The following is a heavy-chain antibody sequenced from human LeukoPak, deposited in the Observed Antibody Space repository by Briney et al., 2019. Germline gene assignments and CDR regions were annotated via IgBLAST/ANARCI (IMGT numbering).Heavy chain of an antibody. CDR1: GFTFSSYA. V-gene: IGHV3-23*01. D-gene: IGHD6-13*01. CDR3: AKDDSSSASWGLFDY. CDR2: ISGSGGST. Sequence: GGSLRLSCAASGFTFSSYAMIWVRQAPGKGLEWISAISGSGGSTYYADSVKGRFTISRDNSKNTLYLQMNSLRAEDTAVYYCAKDDSSSASWGLFDYWGQGTLVTVSS. J-gene: IGHJ4*02.